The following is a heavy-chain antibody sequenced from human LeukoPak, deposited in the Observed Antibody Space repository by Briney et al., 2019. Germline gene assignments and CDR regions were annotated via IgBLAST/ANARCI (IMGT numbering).Heavy chain of an antibody. CDR2: ISSSSSYI. D-gene: IGHD4-17*01. V-gene: IGHV3-21*01. CDR3: ARDGAVTTRYYYYYYGMDV. Sequence: PGGSLRLSCAASGFTFSSYSMNWVRQAPGKGLEWVSSISSSSSYIYYADSVKGRFTISRDNAKNSLYLQMNSLRAEDTAVYYCARDGAVTTRYYYYYYGMDVWGQGTTITVSS. CDR1: GFTFSSYS. J-gene: IGHJ6*02.